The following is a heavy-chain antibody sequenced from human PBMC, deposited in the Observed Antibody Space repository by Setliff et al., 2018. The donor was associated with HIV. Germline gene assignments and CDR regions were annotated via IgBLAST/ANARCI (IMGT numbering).Heavy chain of an antibody. CDR1: GYTFTSYY. CDR2: INPNSGVT. V-gene: IGHV1-2*06. J-gene: IGHJ4*02. CDR3: ARERRGFDY. Sequence: ASVKVSCKASGYTFTSYYMHWVRQAPGQGLEWMGRINPNSGVTNYEQKFQGRVTMTRDTSISTAYMELSSLRSEDTAVYYCARERRGFDYWGQGTLVTVS.